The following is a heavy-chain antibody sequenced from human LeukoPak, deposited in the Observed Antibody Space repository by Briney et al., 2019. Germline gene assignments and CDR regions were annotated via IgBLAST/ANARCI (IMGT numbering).Heavy chain of an antibody. V-gene: IGHV4-59*11. CDR3: ARGGASSRYFGY. D-gene: IGHD1-26*01. CDR1: GGSISGHY. Sequence: SETLSLTCTVSGGSISGHYWSWIRQPPGKGLEWIGFLSYSGDTNYNPSLNGRVTISLDTSKSQFSLSLNSVTAADTAVYFCARGGASSRYFGYWGQGTLVTVSS. J-gene: IGHJ4*02. CDR2: LSYSGDT.